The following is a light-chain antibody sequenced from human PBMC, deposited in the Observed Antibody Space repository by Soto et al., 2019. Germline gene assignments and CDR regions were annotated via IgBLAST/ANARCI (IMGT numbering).Light chain of an antibody. J-gene: IGKJ2*01. V-gene: IGKV3-20*01. CDR1: QNLIGIY. CDR2: GVS. Sequence: VLTQSPGTLSLSLGDRATLSCRANQNLIGIYLSWYQQRPGQAPRLLIFGVSHSATGIPDRFSGSGSGTDFTLSISRLEPEDFAVYYCQQHFSSPFGQGTRV. CDR3: QQHFSSP.